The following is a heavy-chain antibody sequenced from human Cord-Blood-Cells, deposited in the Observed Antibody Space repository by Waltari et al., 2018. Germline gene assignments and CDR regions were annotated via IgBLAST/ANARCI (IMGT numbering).Heavy chain of an antibody. CDR3: ARVLAAAGILQNWFDP. D-gene: IGHD6-13*01. V-gene: IGHV4-38-2*01. CDR2: IYHSGST. Sequence: QVQLQESGPGLVKPSETLSLTCAVSGYSISSGYYWGWIRQPPGKGLEWIGSIYHSGSTYYNPSLKSRVTISVDTSKNQFSLKLSSVTAADTAVYYCARVLAAAGILQNWFDPWGQGTLVTVSS. J-gene: IGHJ5*02. CDR1: GYSISSGYY.